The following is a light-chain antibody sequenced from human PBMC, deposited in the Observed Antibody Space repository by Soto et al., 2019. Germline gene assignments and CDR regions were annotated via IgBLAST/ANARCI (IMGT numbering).Light chain of an antibody. Sequence: QSALTQPASVSGSPGQSITISCTGTSSDVGGYNYVSWYQQHPDKAPKLMIYEVSNRPSGVSNRFSGSKSGHTASLTISGLQSDDDDAYFCTSYTSGSTLDVFGTGTKVTVL. V-gene: IGLV2-14*01. CDR2: EVS. CDR1: SSDVGGYNY. J-gene: IGLJ1*01. CDR3: TSYTSGSTLDV.